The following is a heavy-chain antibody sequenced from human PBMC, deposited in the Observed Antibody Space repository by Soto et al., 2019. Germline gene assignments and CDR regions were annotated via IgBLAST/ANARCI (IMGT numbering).Heavy chain of an antibody. CDR3: AKGSRGYTTYYFDY. CDR2: ISGSGASA. D-gene: IGHD5-18*01. CDR1: EFSFGGYA. V-gene: IGHV3-23*01. Sequence: EVQLLESGGGLVQPGGSLRLSCAASEFSFGGYAMSGVRQAPGKGLEWVSSISGSGASAFYAASVRGRFTISRDNTGNTVSLQMNSLRAEDTALYYCAKGSRGYTTYYFDYWGQGTRITVSS. J-gene: IGHJ4*02.